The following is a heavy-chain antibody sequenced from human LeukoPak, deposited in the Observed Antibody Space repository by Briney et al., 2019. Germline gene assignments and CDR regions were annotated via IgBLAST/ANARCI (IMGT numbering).Heavy chain of an antibody. CDR2: INHSGST. D-gene: IGHD4-17*01. V-gene: IGHV4-34*01. CDR3: ARAKSTYYYYYGMDV. Sequence: PSETLSLPCAVYGGSFSGYYWSWIRQPPGKGLEWIGEINHSGSTNYNPSLKSRVTISVDTSKNQFSLKLSSVTAADTAVYYCARAKSTYYYYYGMDVWGQGTTVTVSS. CDR1: GGSFSGYY. J-gene: IGHJ6*02.